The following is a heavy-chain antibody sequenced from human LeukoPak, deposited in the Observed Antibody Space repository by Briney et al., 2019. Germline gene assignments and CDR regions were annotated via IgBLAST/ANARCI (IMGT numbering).Heavy chain of an antibody. CDR1: GFTFSSYA. CDR3: ARGEYYFDY. CDR2: ISYDGSSK. V-gene: IGHV3-30-3*01. J-gene: IGHJ4*02. Sequence: PGRSLRLSCAASGFTFSSYAMHWVRQAPGKGLEWVAVISYDGSSKYYADSVKGRFTISRDNSKNTLYLQMNSLRAEDTAVYYCARGEYYFDYWGQGTLVTVSS.